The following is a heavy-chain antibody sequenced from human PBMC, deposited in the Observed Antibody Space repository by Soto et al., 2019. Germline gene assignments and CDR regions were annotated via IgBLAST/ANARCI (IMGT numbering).Heavy chain of an antibody. J-gene: IGHJ6*02. V-gene: IGHV4-31*03. D-gene: IGHD2-15*01. CDR3: VGDHVVTAHYYGMDV. CDR2: IFYSGTT. Sequence: QVQLQESGPGLVKPSQTLSLICTVSGGSISNDGYYWSWIRQHPGKGLEWIGYIFYSGTTYYNPSLKSRITMSVDTSKNQFSLKLHSLTAADTAMYYCVGDHVVTAHYYGMDVWGQGTTVTISS. CDR1: GGSISNDGYY.